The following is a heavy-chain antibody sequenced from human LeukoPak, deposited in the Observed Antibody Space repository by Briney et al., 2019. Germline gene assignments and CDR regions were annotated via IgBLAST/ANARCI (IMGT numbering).Heavy chain of an antibody. V-gene: IGHV3-66*01. CDR1: GFTVSSKY. J-gene: IGHJ4*02. D-gene: IGHD3-22*01. Sequence: PGGSLRLSCAASGFTVSSKYMSWVRQAPGKGLEWVSVFYSGTNTYYADSVKGRFTISRDNSKNMLYLQMNSLGAEDTAVYYCATYYYDSSGYSYFEYWGQGTLVTVSS. CDR3: ATYYYDSSGYSYFEY. CDR2: FYSGTNT.